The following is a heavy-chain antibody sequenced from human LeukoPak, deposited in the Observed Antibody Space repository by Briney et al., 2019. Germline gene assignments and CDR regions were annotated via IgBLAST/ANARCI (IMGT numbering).Heavy chain of an antibody. Sequence: SETLSLTCAFSGDSISDDSVNKNNWLNWVRQAPGKGLEWIGDVSLDGITNYNPSLLGRVTISLDKSAKQVSLRLTSVTAADTAIYYCARDSSAPRSYFALDVWGQGTTVTVSS. CDR3: ARDSSAPRSYFALDV. V-gene: IGHV4-4*02. J-gene: IGHJ6*01. CDR1: GDSISDDSVNKNNW. CDR2: VSLDGIT. D-gene: IGHD6-19*01.